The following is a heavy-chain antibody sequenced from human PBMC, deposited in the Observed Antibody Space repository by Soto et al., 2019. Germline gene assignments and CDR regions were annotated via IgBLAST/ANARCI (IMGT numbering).Heavy chain of an antibody. D-gene: IGHD2-2*01. V-gene: IGHV3-33*01. J-gene: IGHJ4*02. CDR3: ARDGESDSSTSCLDY. CDR1: GFTFSSYG. Sequence: GGSLRLSCAASGFTFSSYGMHWVRQAPGKGLEWVAVIWYDGSNKYYADSVKGRFTISRDNSKNTLYLQMNSLRAEDTAVYYCARDGESDSSTSCLDYWGQGTLVTVSS. CDR2: IWYDGSNK.